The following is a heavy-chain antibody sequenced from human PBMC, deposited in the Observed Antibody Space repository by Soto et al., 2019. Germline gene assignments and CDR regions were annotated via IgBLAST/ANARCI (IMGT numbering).Heavy chain of an antibody. J-gene: IGHJ4*02. Sequence: GGSLRLSCAASGFTFSNAWMSWVRQAPGKGLEWVGRIKSKTDGGTTDYAAPVKGRFTISRDDSKNTLYLQMNSLKTEDTAVYYCTTVQVLLWFGEISENDYWGQGTQVTVSS. CDR3: TTVQVLLWFGEISENDY. V-gene: IGHV3-15*01. CDR2: IKSKTDGGTT. CDR1: GFTFSNAW. D-gene: IGHD3-10*01.